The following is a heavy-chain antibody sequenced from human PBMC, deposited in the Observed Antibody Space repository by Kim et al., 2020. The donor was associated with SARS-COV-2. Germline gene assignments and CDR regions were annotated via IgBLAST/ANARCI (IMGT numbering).Heavy chain of an antibody. CDR3: AGDHGRFYGMDV. V-gene: IGHV4-31*02. J-gene: IGHJ6*02. D-gene: IGHD3-16*01. Sequence: YYNPSLKSRVTISVHASKTQSSLKLSSVTAAHTAVYYCAGDHGRFYGMDVWGQGTTVTVSS.